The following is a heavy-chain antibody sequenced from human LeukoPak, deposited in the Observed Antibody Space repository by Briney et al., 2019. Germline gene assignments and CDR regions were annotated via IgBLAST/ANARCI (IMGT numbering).Heavy chain of an antibody. CDR3: ARNLGYYGSGSYFSQTDY. D-gene: IGHD3-10*01. V-gene: IGHV1-2*02. J-gene: IGHJ4*02. CDR1: GYTFTCYY. Sequence: ASVTVSCKASGYTFTCYYMHWVRQAPGQGLEWMGWINPNSGGTNYAQKFQGRVTMTRDTSISTAYMELSRLRSDDTAVYYCARNLGYYGSGSYFSQTDYWGQGTLVTVSS. CDR2: INPNSGGT.